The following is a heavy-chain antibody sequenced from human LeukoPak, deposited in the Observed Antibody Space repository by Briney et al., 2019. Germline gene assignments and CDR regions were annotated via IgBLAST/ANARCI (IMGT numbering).Heavy chain of an antibody. J-gene: IGHJ6*02. V-gene: IGHV4-31*03. CDR1: GGSISSGGYY. D-gene: IGHD2-2*01. CDR2: IYYSGST. CDR3: ARDIVVVPAATYYYYGMDV. Sequence: SETLSLTCTVSGGSISSGGYYWSWLRQHPGTGLEWIGYIYYSGSTYYNPSLKSRVTISVDTSKNQFSLKLSSVTAADTAVYYCARDIVVVPAATYYYYGMDVWGQGTTVTVSS.